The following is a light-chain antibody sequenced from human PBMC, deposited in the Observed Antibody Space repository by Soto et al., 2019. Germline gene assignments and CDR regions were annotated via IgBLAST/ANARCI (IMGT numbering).Light chain of an antibody. Sequence: QAVVTQEPSLTVSPGGTVTLTCGSSTGAVTSGHYPHWIQQKPGQAPRTLIYDATNKQSWTPARFSGSLLGGKAALTRSGAQPEDEGDYYCSLSYDGARIFGGGTKLTVL. V-gene: IGLV7-46*01. J-gene: IGLJ2*01. CDR2: DAT. CDR3: SLSYDGARI. CDR1: TGAVTSGHY.